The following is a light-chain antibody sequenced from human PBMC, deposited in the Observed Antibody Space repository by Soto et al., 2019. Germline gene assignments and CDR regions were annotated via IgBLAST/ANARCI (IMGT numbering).Light chain of an antibody. J-gene: IGLJ1*01. Sequence: QSALTQPASVSGSPGQSITISCTGTSSDVGGYNYVSWYQQHPGKAPKLMIYQFSNRPSGGSNRFSGSKSGNTASLTISGLQAEDEEDYYCSSYTSRSTLDYVFGSGTKLTVL. CDR3: SSYTSRSTLDYV. V-gene: IGLV2-14*01. CDR2: QFS. CDR1: SSDVGGYNY.